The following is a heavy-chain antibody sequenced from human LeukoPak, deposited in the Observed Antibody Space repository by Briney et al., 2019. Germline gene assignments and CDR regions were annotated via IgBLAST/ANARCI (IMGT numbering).Heavy chain of an antibody. D-gene: IGHD3-22*01. CDR1: GGTFSSYA. J-gene: IGHJ1*01. V-gene: IGHV1-69*05. CDR3: ARVGEYYYDSSGYLLQH. CDR2: IIPIFGTA. Sequence: ASVKVSCKASGGTFSSYAISWVRQAPGQGLEWMGGIIPIFGTANYAQKFQGGVAITTDESTSTAYMELSSLRSEDTAVYYCARVGEYYYDSSGYLLQHWGQGTLVTVSS.